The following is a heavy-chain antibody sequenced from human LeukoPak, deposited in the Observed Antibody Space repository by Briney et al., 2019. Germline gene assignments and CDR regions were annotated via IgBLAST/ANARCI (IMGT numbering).Heavy chain of an antibody. Sequence: GGSLRLSCAASGFTFSIYAIQWVRQAPGKGLEWVAVISSDGINKYYADSVMGRFTISRDNSMNTLYLQVNSLRAEDTAVYYCARLNYDFWSGVWEGYYMDVWGKGTTVTVSS. D-gene: IGHD3-3*01. CDR3: ARLNYDFWSGVWEGYYMDV. CDR2: ISSDGINK. CDR1: GFTFSIYA. V-gene: IGHV3-30-3*01. J-gene: IGHJ6*03.